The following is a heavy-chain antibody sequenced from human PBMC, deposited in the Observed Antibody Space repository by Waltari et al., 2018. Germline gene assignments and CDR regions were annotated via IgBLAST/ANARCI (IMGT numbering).Heavy chain of an antibody. CDR2: IYYSWST. CDR3: ARGVVYYYYGMDV. V-gene: IGHV4-59*11. D-gene: IGHD2-15*01. J-gene: IGHJ6*02. CDR1: GGSISSHY. Sequence: QVQLQESGPGLVKPSETLSLTCTVSGGSISSHYWSWIRQPPGKGLEWIGYIYYSWSTNYNPSLQSRVTISVDTSKNQFSLKLSSVTAADTAVYYCARGVVYYYYGMDVWGQGTTVTVSS.